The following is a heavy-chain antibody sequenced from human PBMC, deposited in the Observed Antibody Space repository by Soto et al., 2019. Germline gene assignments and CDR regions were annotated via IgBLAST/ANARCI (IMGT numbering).Heavy chain of an antibody. CDR1: GFTFSGYG. Sequence: GGSLRLSCEASGFTFSGYGMHWVRQAPGKGLEWVAVISYYGTNEYYEDSVKGRFTISRDNSKNTLYLQMNSLRPEDTAVYYCAKGGSAALIAPSGRDNWFDPWGQGTQVTVSS. CDR2: ISYYGTNE. J-gene: IGHJ5*02. CDR3: AKGGSAALIAPSGRDNWFDP. V-gene: IGHV3-30*18. D-gene: IGHD6-13*01.